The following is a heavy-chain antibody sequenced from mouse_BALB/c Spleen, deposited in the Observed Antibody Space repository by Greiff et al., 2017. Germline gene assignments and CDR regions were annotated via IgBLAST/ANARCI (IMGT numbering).Heavy chain of an antibody. V-gene: IGHV2-6-2*01. Sequence: VKLVESGPDLVAPSQSLSITCTVSGFSLTSYGVHWVRQPPGKGLEWLVVIWSDGSTTYNSALKSRLSISKDNSKSQVFLKMNSLQTDDTAMYYCARHMDSSGFAMDYWGQGTSVTVSS. J-gene: IGHJ4*01. D-gene: IGHD3-2*01. CDR1: GFSLTSYG. CDR3: ARHMDSSGFAMDY. CDR2: IWSDGST.